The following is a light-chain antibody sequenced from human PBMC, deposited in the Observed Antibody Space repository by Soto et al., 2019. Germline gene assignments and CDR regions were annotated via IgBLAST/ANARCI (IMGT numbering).Light chain of an antibody. Sequence: EIVLTQSPGTLSLSPGERATLSCRASQSVSSSFLAWYQQRPGQAPRLLIYAASNTAPGIPDRFSGSGSGTDFTLTISRLEPEDFAVYYCQQCNNWPQWTFGPGTKVDIK. J-gene: IGKJ1*01. V-gene: IGKV3D-20*02. CDR1: QSVSSSF. CDR2: AAS. CDR3: QQCNNWPQWT.